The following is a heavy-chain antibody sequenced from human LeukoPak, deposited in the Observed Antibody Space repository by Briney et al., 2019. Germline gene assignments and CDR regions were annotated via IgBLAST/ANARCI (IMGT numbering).Heavy chain of an antibody. CDR1: GFTFSDYY. V-gene: IGHV3-11*04. D-gene: IGHD2-8*01. J-gene: IGHJ4*02. Sequence: GGSLRLSCAASGFTFSDYYMSWIRQAPGKGLEWVSYISSSGSTIYYADSVKGRFTISRGNAKNTLYLQMNSLRAEDTAVYYCVRTQNGKYYFDYWGQGTLVTVSS. CDR2: ISSSGSTI. CDR3: VRTQNGKYYFDY.